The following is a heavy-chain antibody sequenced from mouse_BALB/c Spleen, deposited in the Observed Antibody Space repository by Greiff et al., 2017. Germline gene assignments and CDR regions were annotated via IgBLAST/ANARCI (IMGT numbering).Heavy chain of an antibody. V-gene: IGHV2-9*02. Sequence: VKLVESGPGLVAPSQSLSITCTVSGFSLTSYGVHWVRQPPGKGLEWLGVIWAGGSTNYNSALMSRLSISKDNSKSQVFLKMNSLQTDDTAMYYCARDYRGYYAMDYWGQGTSVTVSS. CDR2: IWAGGST. CDR1: GFSLTSYG. CDR3: ARDYRGYYAMDY. J-gene: IGHJ4*01.